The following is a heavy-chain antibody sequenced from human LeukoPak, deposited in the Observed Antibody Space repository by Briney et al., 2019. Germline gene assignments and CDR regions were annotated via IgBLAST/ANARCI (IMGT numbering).Heavy chain of an antibody. D-gene: IGHD4-17*01. V-gene: IGHV4-59*12. Sequence: SETLSLTCTVSGGSISSYYWSWIRQPPGKGLEWIGYIYYSGSTYYNPSLKSRVTISVDTSKNQFSLKLSSVTAADTAVYYCARSVFNGDYGWRSRTRLLYMDVWGKGTTVTVSS. CDR2: IYYSGST. J-gene: IGHJ6*03. CDR3: ARSVFNGDYGWRSRTRLLYMDV. CDR1: GGSISSYY.